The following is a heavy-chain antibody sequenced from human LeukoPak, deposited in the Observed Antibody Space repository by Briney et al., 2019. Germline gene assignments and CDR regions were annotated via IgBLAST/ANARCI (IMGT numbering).Heavy chain of an antibody. V-gene: IGHV4-59*01. CDR1: GDSISTYY. CDR3: ARGTIFVVVGFDY. Sequence: SETLSLTCTVSGDSISTYYWSWIRQPPGKALEWIGYIYHSGSTNYKSSLKSRVTISVDTSKNQFSLKLSSVTAADTAVYYCARGTIFVVVGFDYWGQGTLVTVSS. CDR2: IYHSGST. J-gene: IGHJ4*02. D-gene: IGHD3-3*01.